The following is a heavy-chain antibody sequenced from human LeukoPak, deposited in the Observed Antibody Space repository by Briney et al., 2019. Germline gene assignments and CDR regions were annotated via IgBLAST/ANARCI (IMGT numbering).Heavy chain of an antibody. CDR3: ARGSSSWSRHFDY. J-gene: IGHJ4*02. V-gene: IGHV4-39*07. D-gene: IGHD6-13*01. CDR1: GGSISSSSYY. Sequence: SETLSLTCTVSGGSISSSSYYWDWIRQPPGKGLEWIGSIYYSGSTYYNPSLKSRVTISVDTSKNQFSLKLSSVTAADTAVYCCARGSSSWSRHFDYWGQGTLVTVSS. CDR2: IYYSGST.